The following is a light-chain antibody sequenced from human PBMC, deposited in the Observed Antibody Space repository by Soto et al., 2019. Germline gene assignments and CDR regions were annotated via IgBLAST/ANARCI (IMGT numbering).Light chain of an antibody. Sequence: QSALTQPASVSGSPGQSIAISCTGTSSDVGGYNYVAWYQQHPGKGPKLMIFDVSDRPSGVSNRFSGSKSGNTASLTISGLQAEDEADYYCSSYTTSSTLVFGGGTKLTAL. CDR3: SSYTTSSTLV. CDR1: SSDVGGYNY. V-gene: IGLV2-14*01. J-gene: IGLJ3*02. CDR2: DVS.